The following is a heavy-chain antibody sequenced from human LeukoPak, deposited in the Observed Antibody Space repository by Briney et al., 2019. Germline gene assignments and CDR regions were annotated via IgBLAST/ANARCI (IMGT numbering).Heavy chain of an antibody. CDR3: ARDHDVSTAYSFDP. V-gene: IGHV1-2*02. CDR1: XYTFTVXX. D-gene: IGHD3-9*01. Sequence: VXVSFXXXXYTFTVXXVHWVRQAPGQGIEWMGWINPYSGDTNYAQNLQGRVTITRDTSISTAYMEVTRMTSDDTAVYYCARDHDVSTAYSFDPWGQGTLVTVSS. CDR2: INPYSGDT. J-gene: IGHJ5*02.